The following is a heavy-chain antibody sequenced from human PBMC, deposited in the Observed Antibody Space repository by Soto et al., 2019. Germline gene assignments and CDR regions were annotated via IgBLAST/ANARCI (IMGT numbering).Heavy chain of an antibody. CDR3: ARATGRPYYFDY. CDR1: GGSISSYY. CDR2: IYYSGST. D-gene: IGHD1-1*01. J-gene: IGHJ4*02. V-gene: IGHV4-59*01. Sequence: SETLSLTCTVSGGSISSYYWSWIRQPPGKGLEWIGYIYYSGSTNYNPSLKSRVTISVDTSKNQFSLKLSSVTAADTAVYYCARATGRPYYFDYWGQGNLVTVSS.